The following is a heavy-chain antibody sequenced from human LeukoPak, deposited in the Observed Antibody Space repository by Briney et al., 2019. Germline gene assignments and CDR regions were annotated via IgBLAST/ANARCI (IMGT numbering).Heavy chain of an antibody. CDR2: IHYSGST. V-gene: IGHV4-59*01. CDR1: GGSITNYY. CDR3: ARGSSTGYYVNFDY. J-gene: IGHJ4*02. D-gene: IGHD3-22*01. Sequence: SETLSLTCTVSGGSITNYYWTWIRQPPGKGLEWIGYIHYSGSTNYNPSLKSRVTISVDTSKNQFSPKLSSVTAADTAVYYCARGSSTGYYVNFDYWGQGTLVTVSS.